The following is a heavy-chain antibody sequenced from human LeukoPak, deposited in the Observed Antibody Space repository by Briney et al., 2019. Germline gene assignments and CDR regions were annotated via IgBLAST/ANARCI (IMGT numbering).Heavy chain of an antibody. D-gene: IGHD1-7*01. CDR2: IYYSGST. V-gene: IGHV4-59*12. J-gene: IGHJ4*02. Sequence: SETLSLTCTVSGGSISSYYWSWIRQPPGKGLEWIGYIYYSGSTNYNPSLKSRVTISVDTSKNQFSLKLSSVTAADTAVYYCARGPTGTTFPYWGQGTLVTVSS. CDR1: GGSISSYY. CDR3: ARGPTGTTFPY.